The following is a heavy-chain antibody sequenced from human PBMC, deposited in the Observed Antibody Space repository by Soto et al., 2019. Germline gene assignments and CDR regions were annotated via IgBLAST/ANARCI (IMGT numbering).Heavy chain of an antibody. CDR1: GGTFSSYA. D-gene: IGHD6-6*01. CDR2: IIPIFGTA. Sequence: QVQLVQSGAEVKKPGSSVKVSCKAFGGTFSSYAISWVRQAPGQGLEWMGGIIPIFGTANYAQKFQGRVTITADESTSTAYMELSSLRSEDTAVYYCARENPEYSSSSGGMDVWGQGTTVTVSS. V-gene: IGHV1-69*12. CDR3: ARENPEYSSSSGGMDV. J-gene: IGHJ6*02.